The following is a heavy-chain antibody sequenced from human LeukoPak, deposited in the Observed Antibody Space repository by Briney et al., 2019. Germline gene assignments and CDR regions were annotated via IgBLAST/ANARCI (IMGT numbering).Heavy chain of an antibody. CDR2: INPNSGGT. CDR1: EYTFTGYY. Sequence: ASVKVSCKASEYTFTGYYMHWVRQAPGQGLEWMGWINPNSGGTNYAQKFQGRVTMTRDTSISTAYMELRLRFDDTAVYYCASGGHCSSTSCYSDYWGQGTLVTVSS. V-gene: IGHV1-2*02. D-gene: IGHD2-2*01. CDR3: ASGGHCSSTSCYSDY. J-gene: IGHJ4*02.